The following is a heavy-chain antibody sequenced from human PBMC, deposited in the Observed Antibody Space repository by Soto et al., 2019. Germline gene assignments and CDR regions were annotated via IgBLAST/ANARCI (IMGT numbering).Heavy chain of an antibody. CDR3: ARDNSPFNYYVSSGRIPGYYYYGMDV. Sequence: GGSLRLSCAASGFTFSSYSMNWVRQAPGKGLEWVSYISSSSSTIYYADSVKGRFTISRDNAKNSLYLQMNSLRDEDTAVYYCARDNSPFNYYVSSGRIPGYYYYGMDVWGQGTTVTVSS. CDR1: GFTFSSYS. V-gene: IGHV3-48*02. J-gene: IGHJ6*02. D-gene: IGHD3-22*01. CDR2: ISSSSSTI.